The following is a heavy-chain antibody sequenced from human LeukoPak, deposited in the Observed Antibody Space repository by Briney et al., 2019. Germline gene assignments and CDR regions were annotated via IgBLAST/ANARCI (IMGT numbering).Heavy chain of an antibody. Sequence: PGGSLRLSCAASGFTFSSYAMSWVRQAPGKGVEWVSAISGSGGSTYYADSVKGRFTISRDNSKNTLYLQMNSLRAEDTAVYYCAKRVAAGVFEDYWGQGTLVTVSS. D-gene: IGHD3-10*01. CDR2: ISGSGGST. CDR1: GFTFSSYA. J-gene: IGHJ4*02. CDR3: AKRVAAGVFEDY. V-gene: IGHV3-23*01.